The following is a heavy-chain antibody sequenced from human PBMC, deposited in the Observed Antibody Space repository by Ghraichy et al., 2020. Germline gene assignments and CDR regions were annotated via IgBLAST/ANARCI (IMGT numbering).Heavy chain of an antibody. J-gene: IGHJ4*02. V-gene: IGHV3-73*01. D-gene: IGHD6-19*01. Sequence: RGSLRLSCAASGFTFSDLSMYWVRQASGKGLEWIGRIRTKINNYATAYNASLKGRFTISRDDSKNTAYLQMNSLQTEDTAVYYCARGSSGWSLDYWGQGTLVTVSS. CDR1: GFTFSDLS. CDR2: IRTKINNYAT. CDR3: ARGSSGWSLDY.